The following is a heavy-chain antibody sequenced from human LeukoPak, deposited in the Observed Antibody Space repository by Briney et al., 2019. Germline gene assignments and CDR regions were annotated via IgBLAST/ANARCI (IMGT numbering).Heavy chain of an antibody. J-gene: IGHJ4*02. CDR3: ARVDMLTGYYFFDY. Sequence: ASVKVSCKAPGYTFTGYYMHWVRQAPGQGLEWMGWINPNSGGTNYAQKFQGRVTMTTDTPSSTAYMEVRSLRSDDTAVYYCARVDMLTGYYFFDYWGQGTLVTVSS. V-gene: IGHV1-2*02. D-gene: IGHD3-9*01. CDR2: INPNSGGT. CDR1: GYTFTGYY.